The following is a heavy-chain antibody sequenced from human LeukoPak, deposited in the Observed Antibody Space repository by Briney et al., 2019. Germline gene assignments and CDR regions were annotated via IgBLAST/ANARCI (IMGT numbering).Heavy chain of an antibody. Sequence: GGSLRLSCAASGFTFNNYGMSWVRQAPGKGLEWVSSIGSSSSYIYHADSVKGRFTISRDNAKNSLYLQMNSLRAEDTAVYYCARTGYSYGEAPDFWGQGTLVTVSS. J-gene: IGHJ4*02. CDR1: GFTFNNYG. CDR2: IGSSSSYI. D-gene: IGHD5-18*01. V-gene: IGHV3-21*01. CDR3: ARTGYSYGEAPDF.